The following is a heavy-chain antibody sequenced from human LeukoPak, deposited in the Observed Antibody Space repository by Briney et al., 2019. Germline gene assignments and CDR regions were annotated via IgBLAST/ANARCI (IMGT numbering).Heavy chain of an antibody. Sequence: PGGSLRLSCAASGFTFSSYSMNWVRQAPGKGLEWVSSISSSSSYIYYADSVKGRFTISRDNAKNSLYLQMNSLRAEDTAVYYCARDQRNEYSNYIFDYWGQGTLVTVSS. CDR3: ARDQRNEYSNYIFDY. D-gene: IGHD4-11*01. CDR1: GFTFSSYS. V-gene: IGHV3-21*01. J-gene: IGHJ4*02. CDR2: ISSSSSYI.